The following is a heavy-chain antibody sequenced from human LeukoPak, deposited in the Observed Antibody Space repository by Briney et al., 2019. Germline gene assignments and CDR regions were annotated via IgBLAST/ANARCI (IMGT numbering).Heavy chain of an antibody. CDR1: GFTFSSYA. CDR2: ISGSGGST. D-gene: IGHD3-22*01. Sequence: GGSLRLSCAASGFTFSSYAMSWVRQAPGKGLEWVSAISGSGGSTYYADSVKGRFTISRDNSKNTLYLQMNSLRAEDTAVYYGAKDQSPMIVVVIPSDYWGQGTLVTVSS. CDR3: AKDQSPMIVVVIPSDY. V-gene: IGHV3-23*01. J-gene: IGHJ4*02.